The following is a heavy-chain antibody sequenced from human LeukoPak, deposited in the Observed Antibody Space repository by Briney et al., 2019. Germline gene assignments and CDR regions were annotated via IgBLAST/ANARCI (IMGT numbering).Heavy chain of an antibody. Sequence: GGSLRLSCAASGFTISSYGMHWVRQAPGKGLEWVAFIRYDGSNKYYADSVKGRFTISRDNSKNTLYLQMNSLRAEDTAVYYCAKAGIAAAAKWFGPWGQGTLVTVSS. D-gene: IGHD6-13*01. J-gene: IGHJ5*02. CDR1: GFTISSYG. CDR3: AKAGIAAAAKWFGP. CDR2: IRYDGSNK. V-gene: IGHV3-30*02.